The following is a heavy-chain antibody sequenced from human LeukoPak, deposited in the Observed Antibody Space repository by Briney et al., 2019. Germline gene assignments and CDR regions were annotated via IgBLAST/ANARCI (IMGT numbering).Heavy chain of an antibody. CDR3: ARSTMVRGVIRY. J-gene: IGHJ4*02. CDR1: GFTFSSYA. D-gene: IGHD3-10*01. V-gene: IGHV3-30-3*01. Sequence: GGSLRLSCAASGFTFSSYAMHWVRQAPGKGLEWVAVISYDGSNKYYADSVKGRFTISRDNSKNTLYLQMNSLRPEDTAVYYCARSTMVRGVIRYWGQGTLVTVSS. CDR2: ISYDGSNK.